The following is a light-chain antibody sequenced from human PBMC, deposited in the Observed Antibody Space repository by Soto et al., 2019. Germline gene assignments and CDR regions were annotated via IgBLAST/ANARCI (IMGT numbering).Light chain of an antibody. Sequence: QSVLTQPPSVSAAPGQKVTISCSGSSSNIGNNYVSCYQQLPGTAPKLLIYDNNKRPSGIPDRFSGSKSGTSATLDITGLQTGDEADYYCGTWDSSLSAGPYVFGTGTKVTVL. CDR1: SSNIGNNY. CDR2: DNN. CDR3: GTWDSSLSAGPYV. V-gene: IGLV1-51*01. J-gene: IGLJ1*01.